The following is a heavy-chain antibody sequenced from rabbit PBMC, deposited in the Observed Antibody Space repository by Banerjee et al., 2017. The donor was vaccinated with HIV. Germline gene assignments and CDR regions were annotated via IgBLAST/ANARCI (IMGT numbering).Heavy chain of an antibody. CDR1: GFSFSVSYY. J-gene: IGHJ6*01. D-gene: IGHD1-1*01. V-gene: IGHV1S45*01. CDR2: IYAGSSGST. Sequence: QEQLVESGGDLVKPGASLTLTCTASGFSFSVSYYICWVRQAPGKGLEWIGTIYAGSSGSTYYASWAKGRFTISKTSSTTVTLQMTSLTAADTATYFCARGSDTDYYGMDLWGQGTLVTVS. CDR3: ARGSDTDYYGMDL.